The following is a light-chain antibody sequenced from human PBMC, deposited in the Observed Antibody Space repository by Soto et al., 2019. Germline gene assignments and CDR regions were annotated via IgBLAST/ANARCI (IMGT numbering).Light chain of an antibody. CDR3: QEYNSALRT. J-gene: IGKJ4*01. CDR2: AAS. CDR1: QGISNC. Sequence: DIQMTQSPSSLSAAVGDRVTITCRASQGISNCLAWYQQKPGKVPQILIYAASTLQSGVPSRFSGSGSGTDFTLTISSLQPEDVATYYCQEYNSALRTFGGGTKVEIK. V-gene: IGKV1-27*01.